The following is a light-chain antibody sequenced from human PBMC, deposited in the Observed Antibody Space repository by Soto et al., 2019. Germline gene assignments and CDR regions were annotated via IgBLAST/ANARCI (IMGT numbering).Light chain of an antibody. CDR3: SSYTSSSSNV. CDR1: SSDVGGYNY. CDR2: DVS. Sequence: QSALTQPASVSGSPGQSITISCTGTSSDVGGYNYVSWYQQHPGKAPKLMIYDVSNRPSGVSNRFSCSKSGNTASLTISGLQAEDEADYYCSSYTSSSSNVFGTGTKVTGL. J-gene: IGLJ1*01. V-gene: IGLV2-14*01.